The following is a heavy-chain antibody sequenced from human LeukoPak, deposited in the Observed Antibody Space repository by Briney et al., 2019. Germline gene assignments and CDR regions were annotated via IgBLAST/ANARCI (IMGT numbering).Heavy chain of an antibody. Sequence: GGSLRLSCAASGFTFSDHYLDWVRQAPGKGLEWVGRSRSKTNRYTTQYAASVKGRFTISRDDSKNTLYLQMNSLKTEDTAVYYCTTEYYYDSSGYYYFDYWGQGTLVTVSS. CDR2: SRSKTNRYTT. J-gene: IGHJ4*02. CDR1: GFTFSDHY. CDR3: TTEYYYDSSGYYYFDY. D-gene: IGHD3-22*01. V-gene: IGHV3-72*01.